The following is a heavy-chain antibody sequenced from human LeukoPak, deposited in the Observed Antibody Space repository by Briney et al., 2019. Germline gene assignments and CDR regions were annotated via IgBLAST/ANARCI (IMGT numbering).Heavy chain of an antibody. CDR2: INHSGST. J-gene: IGHJ5*02. CDR3: ARSSTTLKNASWFGESVWWFDP. CDR1: GGSFSGYY. D-gene: IGHD3-10*01. V-gene: IGHV4-34*01. Sequence: PSETLSLTCAVYGGSFSGYYWSWIRQPPGKGLEWIGEINHSGSTNYNPSLKSRVTISVDTSKNQFSLKLSSVTAADTAVYYCARSSTTLKNASWFGESVWWFDPWGQGTLVTVSS.